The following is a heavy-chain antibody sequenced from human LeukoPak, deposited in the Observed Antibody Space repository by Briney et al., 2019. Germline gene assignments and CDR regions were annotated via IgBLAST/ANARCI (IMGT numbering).Heavy chain of an antibody. CDR1: GGTFSSYA. CDR2: IIPIFGTA. V-gene: IGHV1-69*13. D-gene: IGHD2-21*01. CDR3: ARVPSIANWFDP. J-gene: IGHJ5*02. Sequence: SVKVSCKASGGTFSSYAISWVRQAPGQGLEWMGGIIPIFGTANYAQKFQGRVTITADESTSTAYTELSSLRSEDTAVYYCARVPSIANWFDPWGQGTLVTVSS.